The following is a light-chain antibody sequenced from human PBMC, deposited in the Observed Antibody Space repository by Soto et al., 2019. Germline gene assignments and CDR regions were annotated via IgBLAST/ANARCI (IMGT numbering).Light chain of an antibody. CDR1: SSDVGSYNL. Sequence: VTVSLSQAVAISCNGTSSDVGSYNLVSWYQQHPGKAPKLMIYEVSKRPSGVSNRFSGSKSGNTASLTISGLQAEDEADYYCCSYAGSSTYVFGTGTKVTVL. CDR2: EVS. V-gene: IGLV2-23*02. CDR3: CSYAGSSTYV. J-gene: IGLJ1*01.